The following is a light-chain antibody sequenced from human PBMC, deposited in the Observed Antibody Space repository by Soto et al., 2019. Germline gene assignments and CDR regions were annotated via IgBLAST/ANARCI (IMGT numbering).Light chain of an antibody. V-gene: IGLV1-40*01. CDR3: QSYDSSLSGYV. CDR2: GNS. J-gene: IGLJ1*01. CDR1: SSNIGAGYD. Sequence: QAVVTQPPSVSGAPGQRVTISCTGSSSNIGAGYDVHWYQQLPGTAPKLLIYGNSNRPSGVPDRFSGSKSGTSASLAITGLQAEDEADYYCQSYDSSLSGYVFGTGPRSPS.